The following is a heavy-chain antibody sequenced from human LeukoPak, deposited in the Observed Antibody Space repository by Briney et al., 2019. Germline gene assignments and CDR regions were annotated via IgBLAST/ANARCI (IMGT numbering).Heavy chain of an antibody. CDR2: IIPIFGTA. CDR1: GGTFSSYA. V-gene: IGHV1-69*05. Sequence: SVKVSCKASGGTFSSYAISWVRQAPGQGLEWMGRIIPIFGTANYAQKFQGRVTITTNGSTSTAYMELSSLRSEDTAVYYCAREPRVRFLEWPLDYWGQGTLVTVSS. D-gene: IGHD3-3*01. CDR3: AREPRVRFLEWPLDY. J-gene: IGHJ4*02.